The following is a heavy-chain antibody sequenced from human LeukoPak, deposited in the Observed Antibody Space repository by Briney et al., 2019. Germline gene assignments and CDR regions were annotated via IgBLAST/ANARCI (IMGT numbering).Heavy chain of an antibody. J-gene: IGHJ5*02. CDR1: GGSISSSSYY. D-gene: IGHD7-27*01. CDR2: IYYSGST. CDR3: ARDVGKVWFDP. V-gene: IGHV4-39*07. Sequence: SETLSLTCTVSGGSISSSSYYWGWIRQPPGKGLEWIGSIYYSGSTNYNPSLKSRVTISVDTSKNQFSLKLSSVTAADTAVYYCARDVGKVWFDPWGQGTLVTVSS.